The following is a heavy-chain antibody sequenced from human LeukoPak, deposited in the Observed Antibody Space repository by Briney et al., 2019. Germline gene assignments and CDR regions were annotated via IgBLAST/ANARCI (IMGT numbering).Heavy chain of an antibody. CDR2: IKTKTDGGTT. CDR3: TGFETSGPDAFDI. J-gene: IGHJ3*02. CDR1: GFTFSNAW. Sequence: GGSLRLSCAASGFTFSNAWMSWVRQAPGKGLEWVGRIKTKTDGGTTDYAAPVKGRLTFSRDDSKNTLYLQMNSLKTDDTAVYFCTGFETSGPDAFDIWGRGTMVTVSS. D-gene: IGHD5-12*01. V-gene: IGHV3-15*01.